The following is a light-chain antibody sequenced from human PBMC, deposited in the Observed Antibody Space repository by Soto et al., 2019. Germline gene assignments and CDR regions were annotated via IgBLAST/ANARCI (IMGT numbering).Light chain of an antibody. J-gene: IGKJ1*01. CDR3: QNYNSYSEA. CDR1: QTISSW. Sequence: DIQMTQSPSTLSGSVGDRVTITCRASQTISSWLAWYQQEPGKAPKLLIYKASTLKSGVPSRFSGSGSGTEFTLTISSLQTDDFETYYCQNYNSYSEALGQGTKV. V-gene: IGKV1-5*03. CDR2: KAS.